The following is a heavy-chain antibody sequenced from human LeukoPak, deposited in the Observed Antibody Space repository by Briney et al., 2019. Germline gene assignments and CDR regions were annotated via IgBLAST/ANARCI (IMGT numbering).Heavy chain of an antibody. J-gene: IGHJ4*02. D-gene: IGHD3-22*01. CDR1: GYTFTAYY. V-gene: IGHV1-46*01. Sequence: ASVKVSCKASGYTFTAYYMHWVRQAPGQGLEWMGVIDPSGGSTSYAQRFQDRVTMTSDTSTSTVYMELSSLRSEDTAVYYCARDRTSYYDSRGYTFDYWGQGTLVIVSS. CDR2: IDPSGGST. CDR3: ARDRTSYYDSRGYTFDY.